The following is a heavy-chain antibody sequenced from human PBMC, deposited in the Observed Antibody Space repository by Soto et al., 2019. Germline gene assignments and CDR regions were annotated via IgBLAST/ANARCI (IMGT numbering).Heavy chain of an antibody. V-gene: IGHV3-33*01. CDR3: ARVAPFSGGWYYLDF. Sequence: QVQLVESGGGVVQPGRSLRLSCTTSGCTFSTYVMHWVRQAPGKGLEWVAAIWYDGTNKYYADSVKGRFTISRDNSKDTLYLQMDSLRAEDTAVFYCARVAPFSGGWYYLDFWGQGTLVTVSS. J-gene: IGHJ4*02. D-gene: IGHD6-19*01. CDR2: IWYDGTNK. CDR1: GCTFSTYV.